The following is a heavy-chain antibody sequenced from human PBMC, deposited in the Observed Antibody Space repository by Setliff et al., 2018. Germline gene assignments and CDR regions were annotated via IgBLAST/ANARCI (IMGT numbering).Heavy chain of an antibody. D-gene: IGHD6-19*01. CDR1: GGSISSSSYY. Sequence: PSETLSLTCTVSGGSISSSSYYWGWIRQPPGKGLEWIGSIYYSGSTYYNPSLKSRVTISVDTSKNQFSLKLSSVTAADTAVYCCARHASPYGSGWYSMAAWCDPWGQGTLVTVSS. CDR2: IYYSGST. V-gene: IGHV4-39*01. CDR3: ARHASPYGSGWYSMAAWCDP. J-gene: IGHJ5*02.